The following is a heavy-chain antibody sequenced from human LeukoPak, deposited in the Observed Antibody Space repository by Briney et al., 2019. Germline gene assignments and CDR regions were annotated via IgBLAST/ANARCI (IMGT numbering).Heavy chain of an antibody. CDR1: GGSFSGYY. CDR2: INHSGST. CDR3: ARRGVEGWLPSAFDI. J-gene: IGHJ3*02. V-gene: IGHV4-34*01. Sequence: SETLSLTCAVYGGSFSGYYWSWIRQPPGKGLEWIGEINHSGSTNYNPSLKSRVTISVDTSKNQFSLKLSSVTAADTAVYYCARRGVEGWLPSAFDIWGQGTMVTVSS. D-gene: IGHD5-24*01.